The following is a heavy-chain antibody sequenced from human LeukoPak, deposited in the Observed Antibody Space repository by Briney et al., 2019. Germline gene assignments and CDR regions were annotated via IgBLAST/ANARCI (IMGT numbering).Heavy chain of an antibody. CDR3: AKLKTNGDWYLGL. CDR2: IYSSGST. CDR1: GASIKNYY. Sequence: SETLSLTCSVSGASIKNYYWSWIRQPPGKGLEWIGYIYSSGSTNYNPSLKSRVTLSLDTSKNQFSLKLSSVVAADTAVYYCAKLKTNGDWYLGLWGRGTLVTVSS. V-gene: IGHV4-59*08. D-gene: IGHD4-17*01. J-gene: IGHJ2*01.